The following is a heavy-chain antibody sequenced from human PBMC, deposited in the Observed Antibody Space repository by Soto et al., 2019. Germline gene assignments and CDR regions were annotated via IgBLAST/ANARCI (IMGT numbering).Heavy chain of an antibody. CDR3: ARDPDSSGYYYFDY. D-gene: IGHD3-22*01. CDR2: LSSYGGST. Sequence: EVQLVESGGGLVQPGGSLRLSCAASGFTFSSYAMHWVRQAPGKGLEYVSALSSYGGSTYYANSVKGRFTLSRDNSKNTLYLQMGSLRAEDMAVYYCARDPDSSGYYYFDYWGQGTLVTVSS. J-gene: IGHJ4*02. V-gene: IGHV3-64*01. CDR1: GFTFSSYA.